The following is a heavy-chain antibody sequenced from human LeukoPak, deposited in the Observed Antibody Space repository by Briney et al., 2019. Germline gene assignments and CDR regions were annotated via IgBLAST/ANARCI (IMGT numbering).Heavy chain of an antibody. CDR2: ISYDGSNK. D-gene: IGHD3-10*01. J-gene: IGHJ6*03. Sequence: GGSLRLSCAASGFTFSSYWMSWVRQAPGKGLEWVAVISYDGSNKYYADSVKGRFTISRDNSKNTLYLQMNSLRAEDTAVYYCARDAPTYYYGAGSPGYYMYVWGKGTTVTVSS. V-gene: IGHV3-30*03. CDR1: GFTFSSYW. CDR3: ARDAPTYYYGAGSPGYYMYV.